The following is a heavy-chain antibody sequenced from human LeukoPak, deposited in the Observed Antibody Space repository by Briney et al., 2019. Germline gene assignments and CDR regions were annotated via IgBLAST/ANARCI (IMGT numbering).Heavy chain of an antibody. CDR3: ARPPTFYDFWSGYYFDY. D-gene: IGHD3-3*01. Sequence: GGSLRLSCAASGVTFSSYAMHWVRQAPGKGLEWVAVISYDGSNKYYADSVKGRFTISRDNSKNTLYLQMNSLRAEDTAVYYCARPPTFYDFWSGYYFDYWGQGTLVTVSS. J-gene: IGHJ4*02. CDR2: ISYDGSNK. CDR1: GVTFSSYA. V-gene: IGHV3-30-3*01.